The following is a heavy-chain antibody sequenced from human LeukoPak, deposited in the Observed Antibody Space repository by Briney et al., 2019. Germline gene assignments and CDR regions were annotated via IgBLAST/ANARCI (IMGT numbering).Heavy chain of an antibody. CDR3: VSPRGFSYGYFDY. J-gene: IGHJ4*02. CDR1: GGSISSSSAY. D-gene: IGHD5-18*01. CDR2: IYYSKNT. V-gene: IGHV4-39*01. Sequence: SETLSLTCTVSGGSISSSSAYWGWIRQPPGKGLEWIGSIYYSKNTYYNPSLKSRVTISADTSKNQFSLTLGSVSATDTAVYYCVSPRGFSYGYFDYWGQGSLVTVSS.